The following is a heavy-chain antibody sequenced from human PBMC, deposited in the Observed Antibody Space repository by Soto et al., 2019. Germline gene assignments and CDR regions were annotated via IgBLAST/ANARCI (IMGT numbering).Heavy chain of an antibody. V-gene: IGHV6-1*01. J-gene: IGHJ6*02. CDR2: TYYRSKWYN. D-gene: IGHD5-12*01. CDR1: GDSVSSNSAA. Sequence: AQTLSLTCAISGDSVSSNSAAWNCIIQSASRGLEWLGRTYYRSKWYNDYAVSVKSRITINPDTSKNQFSLQLNSVTPEDTAVYYCARDRYSGYDWPYDYYYYGMDVWGQGTTVTVSS. CDR3: ARDRYSGYDWPYDYYYYGMDV.